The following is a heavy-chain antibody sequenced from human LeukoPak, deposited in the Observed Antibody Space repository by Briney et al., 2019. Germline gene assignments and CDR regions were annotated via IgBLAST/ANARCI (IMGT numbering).Heavy chain of an antibody. D-gene: IGHD3-3*01. CDR3: ARVVWRYYGMDV. V-gene: IGHV4-39*07. Sequence: PSETLSLTCTVSGGSISSSSYYWGWIRQPPGKGLEWIGSIYYSGSTYYNPSLKSRVTISVDTSKNQFSLKLSSVTAADTAVYYCARVVWRYYGMDVWGQGTTVTVSS. CDR1: GGSISSSSYY. CDR2: IYYSGST. J-gene: IGHJ6*02.